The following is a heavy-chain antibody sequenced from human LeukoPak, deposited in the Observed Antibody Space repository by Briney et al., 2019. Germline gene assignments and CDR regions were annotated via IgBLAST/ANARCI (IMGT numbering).Heavy chain of an antibody. CDR2: IGSSSSTI. CDR1: GFTFSSYS. CDR3: ATNRSPGGYYYYYGMDV. Sequence: PGGSLRLSCAASGFTFSSYSMNWVRQAPGKGLEWVSYIGSSSSTIYYADSVKGRFTIPRDNAKNSLYLQMNSLRAEDTAVYYCATNRSPGGYYYYYGMDVWGQGTTVTVSS. J-gene: IGHJ6*02. V-gene: IGHV3-48*04. D-gene: IGHD3-16*01.